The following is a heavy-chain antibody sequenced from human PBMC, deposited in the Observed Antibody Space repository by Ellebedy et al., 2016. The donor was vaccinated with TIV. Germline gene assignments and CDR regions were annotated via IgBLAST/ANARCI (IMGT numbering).Heavy chain of an antibody. Sequence: AASVNVSCKASGYTFPGYYMHWVRQAPGQGLEWMGWINPNSGGTNYAQKFQGRVTMTRDTSISTAYMELSRLRSDDTAVYYCARDIAALHQPFDYWGQGTLVTVSS. CDR1: GYTFPGYY. CDR3: ARDIAALHQPFDY. CDR2: INPNSGGT. D-gene: IGHD2-15*01. V-gene: IGHV1-2*02. J-gene: IGHJ4*02.